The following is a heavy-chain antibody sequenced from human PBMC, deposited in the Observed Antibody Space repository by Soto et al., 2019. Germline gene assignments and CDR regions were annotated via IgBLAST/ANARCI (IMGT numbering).Heavy chain of an antibody. CDR1: GYTFASYR. CDR2: MNPNNGER. Sequence: ASVKVACKASGYTFASYRINWVRQVPGQGLEWMGWMNPNNGERNYEQNLQGRVPMTTDKSTTTAHMELRSLTSDDTAVYYCARSVFYYYDSSAPGDSWGQGTLVTVSS. CDR3: ARSVFYYYDSSAPGDS. J-gene: IGHJ4*02. D-gene: IGHD3-22*01. V-gene: IGHV1-18*01.